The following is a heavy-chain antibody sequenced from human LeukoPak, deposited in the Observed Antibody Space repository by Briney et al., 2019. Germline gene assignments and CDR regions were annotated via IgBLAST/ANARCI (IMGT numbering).Heavy chain of an antibody. Sequence: GGSLRLSCAASGFTFSSYAMNWVRQAPGKGLEWISFISSNSRTILYTDSVKGRFTSSRDNAKSSLYLQMNNLRVEDSAVYYCARDVGVYGDYAILGYWGQGTLVTVSS. CDR2: ISSNSRTI. D-gene: IGHD4-17*01. J-gene: IGHJ4*02. V-gene: IGHV3-48*01. CDR1: GFTFSSYA. CDR3: ARDVGVYGDYAILGY.